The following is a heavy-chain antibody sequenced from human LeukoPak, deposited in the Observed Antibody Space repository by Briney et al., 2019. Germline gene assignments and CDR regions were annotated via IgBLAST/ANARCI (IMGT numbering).Heavy chain of an antibody. CDR1: GYSFTSYW. D-gene: IGHD3-10*01. CDR3: AGGGITMVRGVIMADAFDI. J-gene: IGHJ3*02. V-gene: IGHV5-51*01. Sequence: GESLKISCKGSGYSFTSYWIGWVRQMPGKGLEWMGIIYPGDSDTRYSPSFQGQVTISADKSISTAYLQWSSLKASDTAMYYCAGGGITMVRGVIMADAFDIWGQGTMVTVSS. CDR2: IYPGDSDT.